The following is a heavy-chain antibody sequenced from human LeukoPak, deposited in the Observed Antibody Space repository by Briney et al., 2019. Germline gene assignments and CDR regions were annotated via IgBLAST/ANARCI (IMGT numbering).Heavy chain of an antibody. CDR1: RFTLSSHP. CDR3: VRVMTTTRNFDY. D-gene: IGHD1-1*01. J-gene: IGHJ4*02. CDR2: ISYDGKNK. V-gene: IGHV3-30*04. Sequence: ERSLRLSCAASRFTLSSHPMHWVRQTPCKGREWVAVISYDGKNKYYADSVNGRFTGSRDNTKNTLYLQMNSLRVDDMGVYYCVRVMTTTRNFDYWGPGTQVTVSS.